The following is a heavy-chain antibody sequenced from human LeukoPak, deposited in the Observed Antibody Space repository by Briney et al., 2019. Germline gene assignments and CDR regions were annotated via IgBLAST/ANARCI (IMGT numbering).Heavy chain of an antibody. CDR3: ARRAGAYSHPYDY. D-gene: IGHD4/OR15-4a*01. Sequence: GGSLRLSCAASGFTFSNYAMNWVRQAPGKGLEWVSSISGSSTDLYYADSVKGRFTISRDNAKNSLYLQMNSLRAEDTAVYYCARRAGAYSHPYDYWGQGTLVTVSS. CDR1: GFTFSNYA. CDR2: ISGSSTDL. V-gene: IGHV3-21*04. J-gene: IGHJ4*02.